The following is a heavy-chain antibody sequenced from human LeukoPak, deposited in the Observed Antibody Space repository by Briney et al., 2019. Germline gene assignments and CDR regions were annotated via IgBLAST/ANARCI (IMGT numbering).Heavy chain of an antibody. CDR3: ARDYDYGDYVFFY. Sequence: GGSLRLSCAASGFTFSSYAMHWVRQAPGKGLEWVAVISYDGSNKYYADSVKGRFTISRDNSKNTLYLQMNSLRAEDTAVYYCARDYDYGDYVFFYWGQGTLVTVSS. J-gene: IGHJ4*02. CDR2: ISYDGSNK. D-gene: IGHD4-17*01. V-gene: IGHV3-30-3*01. CDR1: GFTFSSYA.